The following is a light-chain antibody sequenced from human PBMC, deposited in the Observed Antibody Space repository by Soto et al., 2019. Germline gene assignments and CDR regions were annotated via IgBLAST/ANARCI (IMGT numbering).Light chain of an antibody. CDR3: QQYKNWPPIT. CDR2: GAS. CDR1: QSVSSN. J-gene: IGKJ5*01. V-gene: IGKV3D-15*01. Sequence: EIVMTQSPATLSVSPGERATLSCRASQSVSSNLAWYQQKPGQAPRLLIYGASIRAAGIPDRFSGSGSGTDFTLTIRRLEPDDFAVYYCQQYKNWPPITFGQGTRLETK.